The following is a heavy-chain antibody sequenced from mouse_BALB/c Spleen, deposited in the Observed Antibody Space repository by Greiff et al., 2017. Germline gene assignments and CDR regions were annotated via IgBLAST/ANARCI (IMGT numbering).Heavy chain of an antibody. J-gene: IGHJ3*01. D-gene: IGHD2-10*02. CDR3: ARGYGPAWLAY. CDR1: GFNIKDTY. V-gene: IGHV14-3*02. Sequence: EVQLQQSGAELVKPGASVKLSCTASGFNIKDTYMHWVKQRPEQGLEWIGRIDPANGNTKYDPKFQGKATITADTSSNTAYLQLSSLTSEDTAVYYCARGYGPAWLAYWGQGTLVTVSA. CDR2: IDPANGNT.